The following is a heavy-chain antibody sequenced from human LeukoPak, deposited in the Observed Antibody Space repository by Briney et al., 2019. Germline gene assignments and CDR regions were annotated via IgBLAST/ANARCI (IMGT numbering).Heavy chain of an antibody. D-gene: IGHD2-2*03. CDR3: AKFPFGTWIS. V-gene: IGHV3-23*01. CDR2: VGDSGDAT. J-gene: IGHJ4*02. CDR1: GFSFGTQD. Sequence: GGSLRLSCTASGFSFGTQDMTWVRQPPGKGLEWVSTVGDSGDATYYSDSVKGRFTISRDNAKNTVYLQMNSLRAEDTALYYCAKFPFGTWISWGQGTLATVSS.